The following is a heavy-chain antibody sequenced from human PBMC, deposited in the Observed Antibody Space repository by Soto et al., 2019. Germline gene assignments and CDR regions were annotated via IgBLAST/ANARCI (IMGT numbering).Heavy chain of an antibody. J-gene: IGHJ6*02. V-gene: IGHV1-69*04. CDR3: ARDYGSTDHYGMDV. CDR2: IIPILGIA. CDR1: GGTFSSYT. D-gene: IGHD6-13*01. Sequence: GASVKVSCKASGGTFSSYTISWVRQAPGQGLEWMGRIIPILGIANYAQKFQGRVTITADKSTSTAYMELSSLRSEDTAVYYCARDYGSTDHYGMDVWGQGITVTVSS.